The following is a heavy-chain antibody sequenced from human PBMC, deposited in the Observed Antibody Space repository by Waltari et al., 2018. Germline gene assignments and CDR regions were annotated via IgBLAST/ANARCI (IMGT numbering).Heavy chain of an antibody. V-gene: IGHV4-38-2*01. Sequence: QVQLQESGPGLVKPSATLSLTCEVSGDSISRGNYWGWIRQPPGEGLEWFGTIYHTGNTFYNPSLESRVTISVDTSKKQFYLKLASVTAADTAVYYCARGPSMWGPWNIWGQGTLVTVSS. J-gene: IGHJ4*02. CDR1: GDSISRGNY. CDR2: IYHTGNT. CDR3: ARGPSMWGPWNI. D-gene: IGHD1-1*01.